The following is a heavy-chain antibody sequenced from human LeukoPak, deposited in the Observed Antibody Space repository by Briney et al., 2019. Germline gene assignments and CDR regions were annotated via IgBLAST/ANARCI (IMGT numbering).Heavy chain of an antibody. V-gene: IGHV3-23*01. CDR3: AREEQMLFRPPNYYYYYMDF. CDR1: GFTFSSYA. Sequence: GGSLRLSCAASGFTFSSYAMNWVRQAPGKGLEWVSGISGSGDSTYYVDSVKGRFTISRDNSKNTLYLQMNSLRAEDTALYYCAREEQMLFRPPNYYYYYMDFWGKGSTVTVSS. D-gene: IGHD3-10*01. J-gene: IGHJ6*03. CDR2: ISGSGDST.